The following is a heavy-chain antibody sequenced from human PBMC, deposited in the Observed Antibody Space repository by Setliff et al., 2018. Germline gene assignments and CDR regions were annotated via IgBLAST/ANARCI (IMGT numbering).Heavy chain of an antibody. Sequence: PGESLKISCAASGFTFSSYGMHWVRQAPGKGLEWVAVIWYDGSNKYYADSVKGRFTISRDNSKNTLYLQMNSLRAEDTAVYYCAKPASPGGLLYYFDYWGQGTLVTVSS. CDR3: AKPASPGGLLYYFDY. CDR1: GFTFSSYG. D-gene: IGHD2-15*01. J-gene: IGHJ4*02. V-gene: IGHV3-33*06. CDR2: IWYDGSNK.